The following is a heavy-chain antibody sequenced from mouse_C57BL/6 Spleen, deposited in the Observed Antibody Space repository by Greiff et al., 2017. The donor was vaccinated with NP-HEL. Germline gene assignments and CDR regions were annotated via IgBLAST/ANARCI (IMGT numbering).Heavy chain of an antibody. CDR2: IDPEDGDT. D-gene: IGHD1-1*01. Sequence: EVQLQQSGAELVRPGASVKLSCTASGFNIKDYYMHWVKQRPEQGLEWIGRIDPEDGDTEYAPKFQGKATMTADTSSNTAYLQLSSLTSEDTAVYYCTKGGITTGARDAMDYWGQGTSVTVSS. CDR3: TKGGITTGARDAMDY. CDR1: GFNIKDYY. V-gene: IGHV14-1*01. J-gene: IGHJ4*01.